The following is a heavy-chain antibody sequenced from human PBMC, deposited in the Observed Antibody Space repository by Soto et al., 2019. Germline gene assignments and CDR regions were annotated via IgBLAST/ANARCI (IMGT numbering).Heavy chain of an antibody. CDR2: IKQDGSEK. Sequence: GGSVRLSCAASGFTFSSYWMSWVRQAPGKGLEWVANIKQDGSEKYYVDSVKGRFTISRDNAKNSLYLQMNSLRAEDTAVYYCARDSPTTPYYYGMDVWGQGTTVTVSS. CDR1: GFTFSSYW. J-gene: IGHJ6*02. CDR3: ARDSPTTPYYYGMDV. V-gene: IGHV3-7*01.